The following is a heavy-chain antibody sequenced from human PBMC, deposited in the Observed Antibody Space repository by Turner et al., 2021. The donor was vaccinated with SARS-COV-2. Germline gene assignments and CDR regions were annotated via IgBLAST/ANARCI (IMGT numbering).Heavy chain of an antibody. CDR1: GGSISSKS. D-gene: IGHD3-3*01. CDR3: ARELRFNWLGS. Sequence: QVQLQESGPGLVRPSETLSLTCTVSGGSISSKSWSWIRQSPGRGLEWIGYIYYRGSTNYNPSLKSRVTMSVDTSKNQFSLKLRSVTAADTAVYYCARELRFNWLGSWGQGTLVTVSS. CDR2: IYYRGST. V-gene: IGHV4-59*01. J-gene: IGHJ5*01.